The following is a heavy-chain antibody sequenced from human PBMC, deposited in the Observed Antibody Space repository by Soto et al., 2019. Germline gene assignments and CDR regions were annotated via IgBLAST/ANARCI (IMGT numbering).Heavy chain of an antibody. D-gene: IGHD3-10*01. CDR3: AREELLWFGGGFDYYYYYMDV. Sequence: GGSLRLSCAASGFTFSSYSMNWVRQAPGKGLEWVSYISSSSSTIYYADSVKGRFTISRDNAKNSRYLKMNSLRAEDTAVYYCAREELLWFGGGFDYYYYYMDVWGKGTTVTVSS. CDR2: ISSSSSTI. V-gene: IGHV3-48*01. CDR1: GFTFSSYS. J-gene: IGHJ6*03.